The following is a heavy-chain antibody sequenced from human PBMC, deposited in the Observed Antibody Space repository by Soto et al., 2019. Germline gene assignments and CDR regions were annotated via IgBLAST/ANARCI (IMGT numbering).Heavy chain of an antibody. J-gene: IGHJ4*02. CDR3: ATAHNSGWYFFDY. D-gene: IGHD6-19*01. CDR1: GGSFSTLS. Sequence: SVKVSCKASGGSFSTLSINWVRQAPGQGLEWVGGIIPLFGKARYAETSQGRVTITADTSTGTAYMEVSSLRSDDTAVFYCATAHNSGWYFFDYWGPGTLVTVSS. CDR2: IIPLFGKA. V-gene: IGHV1-69*06.